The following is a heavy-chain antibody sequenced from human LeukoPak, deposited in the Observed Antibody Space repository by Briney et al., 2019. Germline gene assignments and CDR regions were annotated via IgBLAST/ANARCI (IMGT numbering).Heavy chain of an antibody. V-gene: IGHV3-53*01. Sequence: PGGSLRLSCAASGFTVSSNYMSWVRQAPGKGLEWVSVIYSGGSTYYADSVKGRFTISRDNSKNTLYLQMNSLRAEDTAVYYCARVKDPGGYYYYYYMDVWGKGTTVTVSS. J-gene: IGHJ6*03. D-gene: IGHD3-16*01. CDR1: GFTVSSNY. CDR3: ARVKDPGGYYYYYYMDV. CDR2: IYSGGST.